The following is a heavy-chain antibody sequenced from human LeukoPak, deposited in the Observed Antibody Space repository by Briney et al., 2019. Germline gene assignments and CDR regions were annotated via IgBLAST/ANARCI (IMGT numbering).Heavy chain of an antibody. D-gene: IGHD6-13*01. CDR2: INPNSGGT. CDR3: ARDIISGSSWYGY. Sequence: GASVKVSCKASGYTFTVYYMHWMRQAPGQGLEWMGWINPNSGGTNYAQKFQGRVTMTRDTSISTAYMELSRLRSDDTAVYYCARDIISGSSWYGYWGQGTLVTVSS. CDR1: GYTFTVYY. J-gene: IGHJ4*02. V-gene: IGHV1-2*02.